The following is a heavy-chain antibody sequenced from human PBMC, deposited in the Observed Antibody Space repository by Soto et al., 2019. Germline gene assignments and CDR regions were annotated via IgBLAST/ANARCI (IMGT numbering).Heavy chain of an antibody. J-gene: IGHJ6*01. CDR3: AGDSILQHRSVMEV. CDR2: IGTAGDT. CDR1: GGTCVGYD. V-gene: IGHV3-13*01. Sequence: WASAGGTCVGYDSHWVLQTPGKGLEWVSAIGTAGDTYYPGSVKGRFTISREDAKNSLYLQMNSLRAEDTAFYYCAGDSILQHRSVMEVWGQGTT. D-gene: IGHD2-15*01.